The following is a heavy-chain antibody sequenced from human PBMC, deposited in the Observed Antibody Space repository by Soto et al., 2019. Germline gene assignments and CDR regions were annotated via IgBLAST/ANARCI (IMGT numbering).Heavy chain of an antibody. D-gene: IGHD2-15*01. J-gene: IGHJ4*02. V-gene: IGHV3-74*01. Sequence: GGSLRLSCAASGFTFSSYWMHWVRQAPGKGLVWVSRINSDGSSTSYADSVKGRFTISRDNAKNTLYLQMNSLRAEDTAVYYCARDGLRGGYCSGGSCTRFDYWGQGTLVTVSS. CDR1: GFTFSSYW. CDR3: ARDGLRGGYCSGGSCTRFDY. CDR2: INSDGSST.